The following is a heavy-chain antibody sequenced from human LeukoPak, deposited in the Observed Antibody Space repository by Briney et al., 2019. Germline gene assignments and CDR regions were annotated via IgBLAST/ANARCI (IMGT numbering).Heavy chain of an antibody. V-gene: IGHV5-10-1*01. CDR2: IDPSDSYT. D-gene: IGHD6-19*01. J-gene: IGHJ4*02. CDR1: GYSFTSYW. CDR3: ARQQWLARTFDY. Sequence: GASLRISCRGSGYSFTSYWISWVRQMPGKGLEWMGRIDPSDSYTNYSPSFQGHVTISADKSTSTAYLQWSSLKASDTAMYYCARQQWLARTFDYWGQGTLVTVSS.